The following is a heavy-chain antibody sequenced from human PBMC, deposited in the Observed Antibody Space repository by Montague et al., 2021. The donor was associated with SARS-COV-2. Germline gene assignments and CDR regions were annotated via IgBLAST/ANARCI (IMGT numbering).Heavy chain of an antibody. D-gene: IGHD5-12*01. Sequence: SLRLSCAASGFTFSSYAMHWVRQAPGKGLEWVAVISYDGSNKYYADSVKGRFTISRDNSKNTLYLQMNSLRAEDTAVCYCAREGYSGYDYPFYYYYAMDVWGQGTRVTVSS. CDR3: AREGYSGYDYPFYYYYAMDV. V-gene: IGHV3-30-3*01. CDR2: ISYDGSNK. J-gene: IGHJ6*02. CDR1: GFTFSSYA.